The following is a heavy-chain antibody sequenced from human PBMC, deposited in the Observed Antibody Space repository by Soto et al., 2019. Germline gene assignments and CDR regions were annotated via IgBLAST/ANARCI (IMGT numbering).Heavy chain of an antibody. CDR1: GGSITTYY. V-gene: IGHV4-59*01. Sequence: PSETLSLTCTVSGGSITTYYWNWIRQPPGKGLEWIGYIYYSGSPNYNPSLKSRVTISVDTSQNQISLKLNSVTAADTAVYYCASDRDGYNSWGQGTLVTVPS. CDR2: IYYSGSP. D-gene: IGHD5-12*01. J-gene: IGHJ4*02. CDR3: ASDRDGYNS.